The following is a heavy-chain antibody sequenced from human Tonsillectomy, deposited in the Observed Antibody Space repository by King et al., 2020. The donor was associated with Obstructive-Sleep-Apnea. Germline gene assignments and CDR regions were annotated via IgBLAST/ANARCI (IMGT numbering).Heavy chain of an antibody. CDR2: ISFDGSNK. V-gene: IGHV3-30*04. CDR1: QFTFSIYP. J-gene: IGHJ6*02. CDR3: ARPLFGVVKDYLYAMDV. D-gene: IGHD3-3*01. Sequence: VQLVESGGGVVQPGRSLRLSCAASQFTFSIYPMHWIRQAPGKGLGWVAFISFDGSNKFYADSVKGRFTISRDNSKNTLYLQMNSVRVEDTAVYYCARPLFGVVKDYLYAMDVWGQGTTVTVSS.